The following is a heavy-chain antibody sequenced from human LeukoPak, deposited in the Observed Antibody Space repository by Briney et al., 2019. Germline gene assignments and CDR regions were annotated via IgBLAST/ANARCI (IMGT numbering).Heavy chain of an antibody. D-gene: IGHD2-2*01. J-gene: IGHJ5*02. CDR1: GGTFSNYA. Sequence: SVKVSCKASGGTFSNYAISWVRQAPGQGLEWMGGIIPIFGTANYAQKFQGRVTITTDESTSTAYMELSSLRSEDTAVYYCARGHIVVVPAGEARYWFDPWGQGTLVTVSS. V-gene: IGHV1-69*05. CDR3: ARGHIVVVPAGEARYWFDP. CDR2: IIPIFGTA.